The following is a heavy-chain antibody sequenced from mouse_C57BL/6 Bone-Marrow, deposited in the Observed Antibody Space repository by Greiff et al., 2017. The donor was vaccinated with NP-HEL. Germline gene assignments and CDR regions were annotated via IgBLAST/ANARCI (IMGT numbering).Heavy chain of an antibody. V-gene: IGHV5-17*01. CDR3: ARYGSFAY. J-gene: IGHJ2*01. Sequence: EVQLVESGGGLVKPGGSLKLFCAASGFTFSDYGMHWVRQAPEKGLEWVAYISSGSSTIYYADTVKGRFTISRDNAKNTLFLQMTSLRSEDTAMYYCARYGSFAYWGQGTTLTVSS. D-gene: IGHD2-2*01. CDR2: ISSGSSTI. CDR1: GFTFSDYG.